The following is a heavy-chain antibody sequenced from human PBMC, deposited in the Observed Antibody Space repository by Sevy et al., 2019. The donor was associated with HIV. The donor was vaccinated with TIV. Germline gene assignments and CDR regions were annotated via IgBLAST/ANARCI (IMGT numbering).Heavy chain of an antibody. CDR2: INQVGTEK. Sequence: GGSLRLSCAASGFSFTSYGMSWVRQTPEKGLEWVANINQVGTEKNYVDSVKGRFTISRDNAKNSLYLQMISLRAEDTAVSYCANKGGWRPTDAFDTWGQGTMVTVSS. D-gene: IGHD2-15*01. CDR3: ANKGGWRPTDAFDT. J-gene: IGHJ3*02. CDR1: GFSFTSYG. V-gene: IGHV3-7*01.